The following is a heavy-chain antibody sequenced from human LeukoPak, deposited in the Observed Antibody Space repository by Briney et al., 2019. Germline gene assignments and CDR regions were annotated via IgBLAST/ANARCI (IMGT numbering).Heavy chain of an antibody. D-gene: IGHD6-13*01. V-gene: IGHV4-39*07. CDR2: IYYSGST. CDR3: ARGVDAAAGTLFHYMDV. Sequence: WVRQAPGKGLEWIGSIYYSGSTYYNPSLKSRVTISVDTSKNQFSLKLSSVTAADTAVYYCARGVDAAAGTLFHYMDVWGKGTTVTVSS. J-gene: IGHJ6*03.